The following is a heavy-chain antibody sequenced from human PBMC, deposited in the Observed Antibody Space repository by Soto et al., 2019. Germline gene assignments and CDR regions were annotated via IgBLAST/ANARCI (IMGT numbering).Heavy chain of an antibody. CDR2: IYYSGST. V-gene: IGHV4-59*01. D-gene: IGHD6-13*01. CDR3: ARDRLSIAAAGTPYYYYYCMYG. CDR1: GGSISSYY. J-gene: IGHJ6*02. Sequence: PSETLSLTCTVSGGSISSYYWSWIRQPPGKGLEWIGYIYYSGSTNYNPSLKSRVTISVDTSKNQFSLKMSSVTAADTAVYYCARDRLSIAAAGTPYYYYYCMYGWGQATRITVSS.